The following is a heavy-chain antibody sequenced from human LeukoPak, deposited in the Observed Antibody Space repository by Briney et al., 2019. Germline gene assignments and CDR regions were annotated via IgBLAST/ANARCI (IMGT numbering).Heavy chain of an antibody. CDR2: IASDGNNR. CDR3: ARGRPHGNDY. D-gene: IGHD4-23*01. J-gene: IGHJ4*02. CDR1: VFTSSSSR. V-gene: IGHV3-74*01. Sequence: GGSLRLSWVATVFTSSSSRMSWVRQVPGKGLVWVSRIASDGNNRDYADSVKGRFTISRDNAKNTLYLRMNSLRVEDTAVYYCARGRPHGNDYWGQGTLVTVSS.